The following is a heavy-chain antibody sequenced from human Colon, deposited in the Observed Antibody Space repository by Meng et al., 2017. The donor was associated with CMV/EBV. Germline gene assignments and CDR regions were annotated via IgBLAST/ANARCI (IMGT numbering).Heavy chain of an antibody. D-gene: IGHD1-26*01. CDR2: ITWDESST. Sequence: FDRFAVQGVRKGPGKGREWVSVITWDESSTYYGDSVKGRFTNSRDDSKNSLYLQMDSLRVEDTAFYYCARERRMWELRTPWFDSWGQGTLVTVSS. CDR3: ARERRMWELRTPWFDS. J-gene: IGHJ5*01. CDR1: FDRFA. V-gene: IGHV3-43D*03.